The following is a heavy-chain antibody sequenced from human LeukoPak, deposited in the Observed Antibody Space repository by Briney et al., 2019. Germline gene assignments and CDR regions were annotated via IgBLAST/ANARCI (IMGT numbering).Heavy chain of an antibody. V-gene: IGHV4-59*08. Sequence: SETLSLTCTVSGGSISSYYWSWIRQPPGKGLEWIGYIYYSGSTNYNPSLKSRVTISVDTSKNQFSLKLSSVTAADTAVYYCARMIGGNYFDYGGQGTLVTVSS. J-gene: IGHJ4*02. D-gene: IGHD4-23*01. CDR1: GGSISSYY. CDR2: IYYSGST. CDR3: ARMIGGNYFDY.